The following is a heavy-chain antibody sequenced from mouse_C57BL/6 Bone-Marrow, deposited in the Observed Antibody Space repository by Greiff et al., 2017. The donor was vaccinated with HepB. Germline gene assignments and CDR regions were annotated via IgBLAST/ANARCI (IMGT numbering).Heavy chain of an antibody. CDR2: IYPGDGDT. D-gene: IGHD2-12*01. CDR1: GYAFSSSW. CDR3: AREEFVLTTLYFDY. V-gene: IGHV1-82*01. J-gene: IGHJ2*01. Sequence: QVQLQQSGPELVKPGASVKISCKASGYAFSSSWMNWVKQRPGKGLEWIGRIYPGDGDTNYNGKFKGKATLTADKSSSTAYMQLSSLTSEDSAVYFCAREEFVLTTLYFDYWGQGTTLTVSS.